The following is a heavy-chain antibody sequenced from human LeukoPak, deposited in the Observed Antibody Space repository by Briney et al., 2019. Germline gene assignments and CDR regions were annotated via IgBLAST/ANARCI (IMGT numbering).Heavy chain of an antibody. CDR3: ARDRGSGWYYY. CDR1: GFTFSSYW. CDR2: IKQDGSEK. V-gene: IGHV3-7*04. D-gene: IGHD6-19*01. J-gene: IGHJ4*02. Sequence: GGSLRLSCAASGFTFSSYWMSWVRQAPGKGLEWVANIKQDGSEKYYVDSVKGRFTISRDNAKNSLYLQMSSLRAEDTAVYYCARDRGSGWYYYWGQGTLVTVSS.